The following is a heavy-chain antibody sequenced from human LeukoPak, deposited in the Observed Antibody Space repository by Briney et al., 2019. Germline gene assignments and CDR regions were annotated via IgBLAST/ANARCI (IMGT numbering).Heavy chain of an antibody. J-gene: IGHJ3*02. Sequence: PSETLSLTCAVYGGSLSGYYWSWIRQPPGKGLEWIGEINHSGSTNYNPSLKSRVTISVDTSKNQFSLKLSSVTAADTAVYYCARSEGPRLWHAFDIWGQGTMVTVSS. D-gene: IGHD2-21*01. CDR1: GGSLSGYY. CDR3: ARSEGPRLWHAFDI. V-gene: IGHV4-34*01. CDR2: INHSGST.